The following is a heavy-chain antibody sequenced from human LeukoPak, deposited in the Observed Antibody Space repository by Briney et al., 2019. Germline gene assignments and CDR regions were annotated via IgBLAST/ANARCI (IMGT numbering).Heavy chain of an antibody. CDR2: IIPIFGTA. J-gene: IGHJ3*02. Sequence: GASVKVSCKASGGTFSSYAISWVRQAPGQGLEWMGGIIPIFGTANYAQKFQGRVTITTGESTSTAYMELSSLRSEDTAVYYCARGTENQPGAFDIWGQGTMVTVSS. V-gene: IGHV1-69*05. D-gene: IGHD1-14*01. CDR1: GGTFSSYA. CDR3: ARGTENQPGAFDI.